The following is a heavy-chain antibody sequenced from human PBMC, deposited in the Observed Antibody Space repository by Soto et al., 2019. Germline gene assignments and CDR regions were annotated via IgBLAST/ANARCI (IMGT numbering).Heavy chain of an antibody. CDR2: ISSSSSTI. J-gene: IGHJ5*02. D-gene: IGHD3-22*01. CDR3: AREPRYYYDSSGYLNWFDP. CDR1: GFTFSSYS. V-gene: IGHV3-48*02. Sequence: GGSLRLSCAASGFTFSSYSMNWVRQAPGKGLEWVSYISSSSSTIYYADSVKGRFTISRDNAKNSLYLQMNSLRDEDTAVYYCAREPRYYYDSSGYLNWFDPWGQGTLVTVS.